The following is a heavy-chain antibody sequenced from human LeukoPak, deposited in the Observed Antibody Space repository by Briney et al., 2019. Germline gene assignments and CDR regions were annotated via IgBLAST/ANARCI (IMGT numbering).Heavy chain of an antibody. D-gene: IGHD6-19*01. J-gene: IGHJ4*02. CDR2: IIGSGGST. Sequence: GGSLRLSCAASGFTFSSYAMSWVRQAPGKGLEWVSAIIGSGGSTYYADSVKGRFTISRDNSKNTLYLQMNSLRAEDKAVYYCAKDGGLRVSSGWALDYWGQGTLVTVSS. V-gene: IGHV3-23*01. CDR3: AKDGGLRVSSGWALDY. CDR1: GFTFSSYA.